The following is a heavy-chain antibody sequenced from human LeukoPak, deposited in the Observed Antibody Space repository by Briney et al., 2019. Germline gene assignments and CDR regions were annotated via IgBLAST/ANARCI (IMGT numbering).Heavy chain of an antibody. CDR3: ARVACSSTSCYPEFDY. J-gene: IGHJ4*02. CDR1: GGSISSSSYY. Sequence: SETLSLTCTVSGGSISSSSYYWGWIRQPPGKGLEWIGSIYYSGSTYYNPSLKSRVTISVDTSKNQSSLKLSSVTAADTAVYHCARVACSSTSCYPEFDYWGQGTLVTVSS. V-gene: IGHV4-39*07. CDR2: IYYSGST. D-gene: IGHD2-2*01.